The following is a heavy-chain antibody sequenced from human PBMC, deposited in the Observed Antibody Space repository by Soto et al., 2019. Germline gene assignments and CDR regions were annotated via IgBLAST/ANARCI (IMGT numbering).Heavy chain of an antibody. D-gene: IGHD4-17*01. CDR2: IKSKTDGGTT. J-gene: IGHJ4*02. V-gene: IGHV3-15*01. Sequence: GGSLRLSCAASRFTFSNAWMSWVRQAPGKGLEWVGRIKSKTDGGTTDYAAPVKGRFTISRDDSKNTLYLQMNSLKTEDTAVYYCTTDPRYGDYTLWGQGTLVTVSS. CDR3: TTDPRYGDYTL. CDR1: RFTFSNAW.